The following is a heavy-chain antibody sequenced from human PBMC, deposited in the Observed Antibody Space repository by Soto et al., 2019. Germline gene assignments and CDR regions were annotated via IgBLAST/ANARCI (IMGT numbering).Heavy chain of an antibody. Sequence: GASVKVSCKASGYAFTTYHMHWVRQAPGQGLEWMGMIDPSDGTTTYAQKLQGRVTMTRDTATSTVYMELSSLRSEDTAVYYCARRGGHYDSSGYYNNWFDPWGQGTLVTVSS. CDR1: GYAFTTYH. V-gene: IGHV1-46*04. CDR3: ARRGGHYDSSGYYNNWFDP. CDR2: IDPSDGTT. D-gene: IGHD3-22*01. J-gene: IGHJ5*02.